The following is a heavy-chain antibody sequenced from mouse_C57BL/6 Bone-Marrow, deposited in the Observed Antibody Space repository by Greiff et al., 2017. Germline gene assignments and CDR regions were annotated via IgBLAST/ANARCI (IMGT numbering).Heavy chain of an antibody. J-gene: IGHJ4*01. Sequence: EVNVVESGGDLVKPGGSLKLSCAASGFTIRSYGMSWVRQTPDKRLEWVATISSGGSCTYYPDSVKGRFTTSRDYTKNNLYLQMRSPKSADTAMCYCARHYDYYAMDYWGQGTSVTVSS. CDR3: ARHYDYYAMDY. CDR1: GFTIRSYG. V-gene: IGHV5-6*01. CDR2: ISSGGSCT.